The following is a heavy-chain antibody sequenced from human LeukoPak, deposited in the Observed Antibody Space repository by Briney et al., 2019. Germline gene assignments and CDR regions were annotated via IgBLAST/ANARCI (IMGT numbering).Heavy chain of an antibody. CDR1: GFTFSSYG. V-gene: IGHV3-23*01. CDR3: AKDAYYYGSGRGPWFDP. Sequence: GGTLGLSCAASGFTFSSYGMSWVRQAPGKGLEWVSAISGSGGSTYYADSVKGRFTISRDNSKNTLYLQLNSLRAEDTAVYYCAKDAYYYGSGRGPWFDPWGQGTLVTVSS. D-gene: IGHD3-10*01. CDR2: ISGSGGST. J-gene: IGHJ5*02.